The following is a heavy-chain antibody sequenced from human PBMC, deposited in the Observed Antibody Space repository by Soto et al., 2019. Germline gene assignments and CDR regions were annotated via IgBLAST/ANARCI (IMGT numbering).Heavy chain of an antibody. CDR1: GYTFTGYY. CDR2: INPNSGGT. J-gene: IGHJ4*02. CDR3: ATLGWLLRASFDY. V-gene: IGHV1-2*04. D-gene: IGHD3-22*01. Sequence: GASVKVSCKASGYTFTGYYMHWVRQAPGQGLEWMGWINPNSGGTNYAQKFQGWVTMTRDTSISTAYMELSSLRSDDTAVYYCATLGWLLRASFDYWGQGTLVTVSS.